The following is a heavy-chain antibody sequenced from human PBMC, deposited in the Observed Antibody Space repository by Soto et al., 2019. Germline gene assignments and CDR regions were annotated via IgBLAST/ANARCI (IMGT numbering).Heavy chain of an antibody. Sequence: QVQLVQSGGEVKKPGASVTVSCKASGYTFINYHITWVRQAPGQGLEWMAWINTYNGMTDYAQRFQGRVTMTRDTSTSTAYMELRSLGSDDTAVYFCAKSLRGEMATDWGQGTLVTVSS. J-gene: IGHJ4*02. CDR3: AKSLRGEMATD. CDR2: INTYNGMT. V-gene: IGHV1-18*01. CDR1: GYTFINYH. D-gene: IGHD5-12*01.